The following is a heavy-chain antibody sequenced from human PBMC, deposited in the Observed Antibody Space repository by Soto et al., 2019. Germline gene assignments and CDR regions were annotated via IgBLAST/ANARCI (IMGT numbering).Heavy chain of an antibody. J-gene: IGHJ4*02. Sequence: QVQLEESGPGLVKPSQTLSLTCTVSGGSISSGDYYWSWIRQPPGKGLEWIGYIYYGGSTYYNPSLKSRVKISVDTSKKHFPLKLSSVTAADTAVYYCARESYNWNDVGYWGQGTLLTVSS. D-gene: IGHD1-20*01. CDR2: IYYGGST. CDR1: GGSISSGDYY. V-gene: IGHV4-30-4*01. CDR3: ARESYNWNDVGY.